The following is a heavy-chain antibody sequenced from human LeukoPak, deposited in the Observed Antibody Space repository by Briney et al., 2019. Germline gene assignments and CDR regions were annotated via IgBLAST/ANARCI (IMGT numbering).Heavy chain of an antibody. Sequence: PEGPLRFCCAASGFTFDDYAMPWVRQAPRKVLEWVSLISGDGGSTYYADSVKGRFTISENNSKNSLYLQMNSLRTEDTALYYCAKEKDSSGYYYGVDYGGQGTLVTVSS. V-gene: IGHV3-43*02. CDR2: ISGDGGST. CDR1: GFTFDDYA. CDR3: AKEKDSSGYYYGVDY. J-gene: IGHJ4*02. D-gene: IGHD3-22*01.